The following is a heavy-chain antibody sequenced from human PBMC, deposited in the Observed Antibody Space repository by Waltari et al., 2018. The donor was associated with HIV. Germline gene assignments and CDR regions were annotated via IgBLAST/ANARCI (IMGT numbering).Heavy chain of an antibody. J-gene: IGHJ6*02. V-gene: IGHV3-23*01. CDR2: ISGSGGST. CDR3: AKAATDKYGDYRLDYYYYGMDV. Sequence: AISGSGGSTYYADSVKGRFTISRDNSKNTLYLQMNSLRAEDTAVYYCAKAATDKYGDYRLDYYYYGMDVWGQGTTVTVSS. D-gene: IGHD4-17*01.